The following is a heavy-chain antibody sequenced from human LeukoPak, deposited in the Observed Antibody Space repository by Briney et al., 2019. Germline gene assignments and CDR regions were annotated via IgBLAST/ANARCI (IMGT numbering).Heavy chain of an antibody. J-gene: IGHJ6*02. CDR2: IYYSGTT. D-gene: IGHD3-3*01. CDR3: ARLSGPNSYYYYYYGMDV. Sequence: SETLSLTCTVSGGSISSFYWSWIRQPPGKGLEWFGYIYYSGTTNYNPSLKSRVTVSVDTSKNQFSLKLSSVTAADTAVYYCARLSGPNSYYYYYYGMDVWGQGTTVTVSS. V-gene: IGHV4-59*12. CDR1: GGSISSFY.